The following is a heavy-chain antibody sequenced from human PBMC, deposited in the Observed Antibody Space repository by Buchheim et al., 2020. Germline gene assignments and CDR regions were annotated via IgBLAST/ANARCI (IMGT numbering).Heavy chain of an antibody. J-gene: IGHJ4*02. V-gene: IGHV3-48*01. CDR2: ISSSSSTI. D-gene: IGHD3-22*01. CDR1: GFTFSSYS. Sequence: EVQLAESGGGLVQPGGSLRLSCAASGFTFSSYSMNWVRQAPGKGLEWVSYISSSSSTIYYADSVKGRFTISRDNAKNSLYLQMNSLRAEDTAVYYCAREDNHYYHRAFDYWGQGTL. CDR3: AREDNHYYHRAFDY.